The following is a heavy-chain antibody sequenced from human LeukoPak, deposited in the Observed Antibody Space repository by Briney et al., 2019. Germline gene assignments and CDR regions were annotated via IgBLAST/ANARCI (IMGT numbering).Heavy chain of an antibody. J-gene: IGHJ4*02. CDR2: INPSGGST. CDR3: ARVGVDYGGNSPLLVY. V-gene: IGHV1-46*01. Sequence: GASVKVSCKASGYTFTSYYMHWMRQAPGQGLEWMGIINPSGGSTSYAQKSQGRVTMTRDTSTSTVYMQLSSLRSEDTAVYYCARVGVDYGGNSPLLVYWGQGTLVTVSS. D-gene: IGHD4-23*01. CDR1: GYTFTSYY.